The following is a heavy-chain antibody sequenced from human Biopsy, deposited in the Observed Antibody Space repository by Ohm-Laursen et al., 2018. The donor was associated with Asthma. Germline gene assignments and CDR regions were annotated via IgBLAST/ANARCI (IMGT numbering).Heavy chain of an antibody. CDR3: ARQSGQEYGDSIPFDY. CDR2: VSSDGHNK. Sequence: SIRLSCAASGFVFSKCGMHWVRQGPGKGLEWVALVSSDGHNKYYEDSVKGRFTISRDNSRNRLYLQINSLTVEDSAVYFCARQSGQEYGDSIPFDYWGQGTKVAVSS. CDR1: GFVFSKCG. V-gene: IGHV3-30*03. D-gene: IGHD3-22*01. J-gene: IGHJ3*01.